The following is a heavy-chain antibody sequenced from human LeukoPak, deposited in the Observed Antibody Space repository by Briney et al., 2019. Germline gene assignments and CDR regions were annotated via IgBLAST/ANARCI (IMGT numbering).Heavy chain of an antibody. D-gene: IGHD5-18*01. CDR2: IRYDGSDK. CDR3: AKAYNYGFDY. Sequence: PGGSLRLSCAASGLSFNSINMHWVRQAPGKGLEWVAFIRYDGSDKYFADSVKGRFTISRDNSKNTLYLQMNSLRVEDTAVYYCAKAYNYGFDYWGQGALVTVSS. CDR1: GLSFNSIN. J-gene: IGHJ4*02. V-gene: IGHV3-30*02.